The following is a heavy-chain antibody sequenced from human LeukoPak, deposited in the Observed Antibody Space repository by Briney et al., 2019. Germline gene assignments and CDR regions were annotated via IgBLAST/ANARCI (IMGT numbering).Heavy chain of an antibody. Sequence: SESLSLTCAVYGVSFSSYCWSWIRQPPGKGLEWIGEINHSGSTNYNPSLKSRVTISVDTSKNQFSLKLSSVTAADTAVYYCARKGVYYYYYYMDVWGKGTTVTVSS. CDR1: GVSFSSYC. V-gene: IGHV4-34*01. J-gene: IGHJ6*03. D-gene: IGHD3-10*01. CDR2: INHSGST. CDR3: ARKGVYYYYYYMDV.